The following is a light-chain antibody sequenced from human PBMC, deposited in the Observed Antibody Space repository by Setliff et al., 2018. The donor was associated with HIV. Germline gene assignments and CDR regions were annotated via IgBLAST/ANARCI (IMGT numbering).Light chain of an antibody. CDR2: DVI. V-gene: IGLV2-14*03. CDR3: MSYLSTNSYV. J-gene: IGLJ1*01. CDR1: SSDIGTYDR. Sequence: QSALTQPASVSGTPGQSITISCTGSSSDIGTYDRVSWYQQRPDGGPRLIIYDVIHRPSGVPHRFSGSKSGNTASLTISGLQTEDEADYYCMSYLSTNSYVCGTGTKVTVL.